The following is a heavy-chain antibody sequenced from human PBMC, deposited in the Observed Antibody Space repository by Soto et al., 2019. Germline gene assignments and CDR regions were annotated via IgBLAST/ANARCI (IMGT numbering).Heavy chain of an antibody. Sequence: QPGGSLRLSCAACGFTFSSYGMHWVRQAPGKGLEWVAVISYDGSNKYYADSVKGRFTISRDNSKNTLYLQMNSLRAEDTAVYYCAKARGYGSGSPAYFDYWGQGTLVTVSS. CDR3: AKARGYGSGSPAYFDY. D-gene: IGHD3-10*01. J-gene: IGHJ4*02. CDR1: GFTFSSYG. V-gene: IGHV3-30*18. CDR2: ISYDGSNK.